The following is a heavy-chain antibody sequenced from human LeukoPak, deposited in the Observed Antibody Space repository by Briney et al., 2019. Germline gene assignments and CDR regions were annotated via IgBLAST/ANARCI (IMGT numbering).Heavy chain of an antibody. J-gene: IGHJ4*02. Sequence: KFQGRVTITRDTSASTAYMELSSLRSEDTAVYYCARARKGWEYYGSGSYFHFDYWGQGTLVTVSS. CDR3: ARARKGWEYYGSGSYFHFDY. D-gene: IGHD3-10*01. V-gene: IGHV1-3*01.